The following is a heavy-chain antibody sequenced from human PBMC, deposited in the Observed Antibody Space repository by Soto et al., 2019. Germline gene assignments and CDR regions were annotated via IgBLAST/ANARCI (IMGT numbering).Heavy chain of an antibody. CDR1: GGTFSSYT. J-gene: IGHJ3*02. CDR3: ARVGYCSSTSCYVGGAFDI. Sequence: SVKVSCKASGGTFSSYTISWVRQAPGQGLEWMGRIIPILGIANYAQKFQGRVTITADKSTSTAYMELSSLRSEDTAVYYCARVGYCSSTSCYVGGAFDIWGQGTMVTVSS. D-gene: IGHD2-2*01. CDR2: IIPILGIA. V-gene: IGHV1-69*02.